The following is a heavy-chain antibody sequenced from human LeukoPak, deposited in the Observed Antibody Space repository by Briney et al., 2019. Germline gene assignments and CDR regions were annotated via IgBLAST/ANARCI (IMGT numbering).Heavy chain of an antibody. CDR1: GGSISSGGYS. D-gene: IGHD5-12*01. J-gene: IGHJ6*03. CDR3: ARESGRTYSGYDFPAYYYYYYMDV. Sequence: SQTLSLTCAVSGGSISSGGYSWSWIRQPPGKGLEWIGYIYYSGSTYYNPSLKSRVTISVDTSKNQFSLKLSSVTAADTAVYYCARESGRTYSGYDFPAYYYYYYMDVWGKGTTVTVSS. CDR2: IYYSGST. V-gene: IGHV4-30-4*07.